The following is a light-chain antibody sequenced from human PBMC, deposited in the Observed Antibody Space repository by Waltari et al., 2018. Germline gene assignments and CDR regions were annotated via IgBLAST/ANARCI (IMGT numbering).Light chain of an antibody. CDR3: ATWDDILNAYF. CDR1: RSNNGNNA. Sequence: QSVLTQPPSVSEAPRQRVTISCSGSRSNNGNNAVNWYQQVPGKAPKLLIYYDDLLPSGVSDRFSASKSGTSASLAISGLQSEDEADYYCATWDDILNAYFFGPGTKVTVL. V-gene: IGLV1-36*01. CDR2: YDD. J-gene: IGLJ1*01.